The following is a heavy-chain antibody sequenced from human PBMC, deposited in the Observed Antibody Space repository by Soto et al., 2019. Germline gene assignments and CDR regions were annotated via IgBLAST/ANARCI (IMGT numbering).Heavy chain of an antibody. CDR3: ARARVKGLHYYYGMDV. CDR2: IIPIFGTA. V-gene: IGHV1-69*13. Sequence: SVKVSCKASGGTFSSYAISWVRQAPGQGLEWMGGIIPIFGTANYAQKFQGRVTITADESTSTAYMELSSLRSEDTAVYYCARARVKGLHYYYGMDVRGQRTTVTVSS. CDR1: GGTFSSYA. D-gene: IGHD5-12*01. J-gene: IGHJ6*02.